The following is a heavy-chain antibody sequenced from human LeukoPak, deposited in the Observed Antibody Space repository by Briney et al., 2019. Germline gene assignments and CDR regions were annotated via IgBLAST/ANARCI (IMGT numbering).Heavy chain of an antibody. D-gene: IGHD2-8*02. J-gene: IGHJ4*02. Sequence: GGSLRLSCSASGFTFNTYAMIWVRQAPGKGLEWVSGISGSGYSTYYADSVKGRFTISRDNSKNTLYLQMNSLRVEDTAVYYCARDLVGSHCFDYWGQGTLVTVSS. CDR3: ARDLVGSHCFDY. V-gene: IGHV3-23*01. CDR2: ISGSGYST. CDR1: GFTFNTYA.